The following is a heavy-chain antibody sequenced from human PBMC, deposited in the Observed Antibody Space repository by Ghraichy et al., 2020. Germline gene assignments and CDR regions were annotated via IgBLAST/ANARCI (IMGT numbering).Heavy chain of an antibody. D-gene: IGHD2-15*01. J-gene: IGHJ6*02. CDR3: VKAIGGSLSGDYYYGMDV. CDR1: GLTFHDYA. CDR2: LNWNSESI. V-gene: IGHV3-9*01. Sequence: GGSLRLSCVASGLTFHDYAMHWVRQGPGKGLEWVSGLNWNSESIDYADSVKGRFTISRDNAKNSLYLQMNSLRAEDTALYYCVKAIGGSLSGDYYYGMDVWGQGTTVTVSS.